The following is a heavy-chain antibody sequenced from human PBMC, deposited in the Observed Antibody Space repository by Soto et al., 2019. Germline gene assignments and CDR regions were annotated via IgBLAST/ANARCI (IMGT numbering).Heavy chain of an antibody. CDR2: IYHSGST. CDR3: AKRSLRRLRFVETH. D-gene: IGHD3-3*01. J-gene: IGHJ4*02. Sequence: QVQLQESGPGLVRPSGTLSLTCTVSGDSISNTNWWSWVRQPPGKGLEWIGEIYHSGSTNYNPSLKSRVSISVDKSKNQFSLNLTSVTAADTAVYFCAKRSLRRLRFVETHLGQGTLVTVSS. CDR1: GDSISNTNW. V-gene: IGHV4-4*02.